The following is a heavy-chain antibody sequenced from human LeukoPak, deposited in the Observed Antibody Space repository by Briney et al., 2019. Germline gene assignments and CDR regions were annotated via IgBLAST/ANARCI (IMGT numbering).Heavy chain of an antibody. CDR1: GFTVSSNY. CDR3: ARDLHYYYYMDV. V-gene: IGHV3-21*01. J-gene: IGHJ6*03. Sequence: GGSLRLSCAGSGFTVSSNYMSWVRQAPGKGLEWVSSISSSSSYIYYADSVKGRFTISRDNAKNSLYLQTNSLRAEDTAVYYCARDLHYYYYMDVWGKGTTVTISS. CDR2: ISSSSSYI.